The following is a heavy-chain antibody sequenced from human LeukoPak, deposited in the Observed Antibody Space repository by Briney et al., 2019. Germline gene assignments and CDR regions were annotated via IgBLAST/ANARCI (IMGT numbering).Heavy chain of an antibody. J-gene: IGHJ4*02. CDR3: ARGRRLTTGVFDY. CDR2: INHSGST. V-gene: IGHV4-34*01. Sequence: SETLSLTCAVYGGSFSGYYWSWIRQPPGKGLEWIGEINHSGSTNYNPSLKSRVTISVDTSKNQFSLKLSSVTAADTAVCYCARGRRLTTGVFDYWGQGTLVTVSS. CDR1: GGSFSGYY. D-gene: IGHD4-23*01.